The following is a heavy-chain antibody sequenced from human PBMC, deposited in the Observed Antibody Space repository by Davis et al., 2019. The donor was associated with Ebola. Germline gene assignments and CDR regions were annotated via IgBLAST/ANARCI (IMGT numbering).Heavy chain of an antibody. V-gene: IGHV1-2*04. J-gene: IGHJ5*02. CDR3: ARVSHYSSPTGWFDP. D-gene: IGHD6-13*01. Sequence: ASVKVSCKASGYTFTGYYMHWVRQAPGQGLEWMGWINPNSGGTNYAQKFQGWVTMTRDTSISTAYMELSRLRSDDTAVYYCARVSHYSSPTGWFDPWGQGTLVTVSS. CDR1: GYTFTGYY. CDR2: INPNSGGT.